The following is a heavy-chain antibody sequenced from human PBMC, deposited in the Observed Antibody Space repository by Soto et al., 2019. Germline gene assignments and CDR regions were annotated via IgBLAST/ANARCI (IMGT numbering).Heavy chain of an antibody. Sequence: EVQLLESGGGLVQPGGSLRLSCAASGFTFSSYAMSWVRQAPGKGLEWVSAISGGGGGSYYADSAEGRFTISRDSSKNTLYLQMNSLRSEDTAVYYCAKNLYRPGYSSTIGYFDYWGQGTLVTVSS. CDR2: ISGGGGGS. V-gene: IGHV3-23*01. CDR3: AKNLYRPGYSSTIGYFDY. CDR1: GFTFSSYA. J-gene: IGHJ4*02. D-gene: IGHD6-13*01.